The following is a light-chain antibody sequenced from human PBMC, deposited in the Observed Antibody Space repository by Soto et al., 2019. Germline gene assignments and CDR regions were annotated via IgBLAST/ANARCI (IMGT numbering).Light chain of an antibody. V-gene: IGLV2-14*01. CDR3: SSYTTTSTLRV. CDR2: EVR. J-gene: IGLJ3*02. Sequence: QSALTQHASVSGSPGQSITISCTGTSSDVGGHNYVSWYQQHPGKAPKLLIYEVRVRPSGVSIRFSGSKSANTASLTISGLQAEDEADYYCSSYTTTSTLRVFGGGTQLTVL. CDR1: SSDVGGHNY.